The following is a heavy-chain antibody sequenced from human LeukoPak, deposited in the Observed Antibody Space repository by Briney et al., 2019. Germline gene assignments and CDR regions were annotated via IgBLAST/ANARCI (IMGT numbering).Heavy chain of an antibody. CDR1: GFTFSSYW. CDR2: IKHEGSEK. D-gene: IGHD1-26*01. Sequence: GGSLRLSCAASGFTFSSYWMSWVRQAPGKGLEWVANIKHEGSEKKYVDSVKGRFTISRDNAKNSLYLQMNSLRAEDSAVYSCAGKVGVPTSYYGMDAWGQGTTVTVSS. V-gene: IGHV3-7*03. J-gene: IGHJ6*02. CDR3: AGKVGVPTSYYGMDA.